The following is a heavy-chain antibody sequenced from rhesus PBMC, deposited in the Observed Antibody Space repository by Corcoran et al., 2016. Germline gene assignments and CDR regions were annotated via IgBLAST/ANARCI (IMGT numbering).Heavy chain of an antibody. J-gene: IGHJ6*01. V-gene: IGHV4-122*02. Sequence: QVQLQESGPGLVKPSETLSLTCAVSGGSISSGYYYWSWIRQPPGKGLEWIGYITYSGSTSDNPSLKSRVTISRETSKNQFSLKLSSVTAADTAVYYCARYSNYYGLDSWGQGVVVTVSS. CDR2: ITYSGST. CDR1: GGSISSGYYY. CDR3: ARYSNYYGLDS. D-gene: IGHD4-23*01.